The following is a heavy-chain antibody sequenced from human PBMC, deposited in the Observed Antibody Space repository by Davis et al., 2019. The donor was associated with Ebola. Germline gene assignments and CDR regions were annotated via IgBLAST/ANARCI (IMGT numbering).Heavy chain of an antibody. J-gene: IGHJ6*02. CDR1: GGSISSSNW. CDR3: ARCSSYYYGSGSYYQYYYYYGMDV. Sequence: MPSETLSLTCAVSGGSISSSNWWRWVRQPPGKGLEWIGEIYHSGSTNYNPSLKSRVTISVDKSKNQFSLKLSSVTAADTAVYYCARCSSYYYGSGSYYQYYYYYGMDVWGQGTTVTVSS. V-gene: IGHV4-4*02. D-gene: IGHD3-10*01. CDR2: IYHSGST.